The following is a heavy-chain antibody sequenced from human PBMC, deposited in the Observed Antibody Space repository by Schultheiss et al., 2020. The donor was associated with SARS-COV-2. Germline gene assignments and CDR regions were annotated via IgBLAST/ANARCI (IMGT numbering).Heavy chain of an antibody. CDR1: EFTFSGYW. CDR3: ATSEEIAVAGDY. Sequence: GESLKISCAASEFTFSGYWMHWVRQPPGKGPVWVSRINSDGSSTSYADSVKGRFTISRDNSKNTLYLQMNSLRAEDTAVYYCATSEEIAVAGDYWGQGTLVTVSS. CDR2: INSDGSST. J-gene: IGHJ4*02. V-gene: IGHV3-74*01. D-gene: IGHD6-19*01.